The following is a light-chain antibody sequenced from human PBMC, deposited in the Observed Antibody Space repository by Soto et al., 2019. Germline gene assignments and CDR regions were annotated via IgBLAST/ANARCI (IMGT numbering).Light chain of an antibody. CDR2: STN. Sequence: QTVVTQEPSFSVSPGGTVTLTCGLNSGSVSTAYYPGWYQQTPGQPPRTLIYSTNTRSSGVPDRFSGSILGNQAALTITGAQADDESDYYCALYMSSGSWVFGGGTKLTVL. V-gene: IGLV8-61*01. CDR1: SGSVSTAYY. J-gene: IGLJ3*02. CDR3: ALYMSSGSWV.